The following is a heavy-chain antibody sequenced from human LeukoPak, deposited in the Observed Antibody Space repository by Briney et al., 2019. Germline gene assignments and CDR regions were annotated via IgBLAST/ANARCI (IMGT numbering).Heavy chain of an antibody. CDR2: ISYDGSRK. D-gene: IGHD5-18*01. V-gene: IGHV3-30*02. J-gene: IGHJ4*02. CDR1: GFTFSNFA. Sequence: PGGSLRLSCATSGFTFSNFAMHWVRLAPGKGLHWVSFISYDGSRKYYADSVKGRFTISRDSSNSTVYLDMNRLGPGGPAVYFCAREHSYGYAYSFDFWGRGNLVTVSS. CDR3: AREHSYGYAYSFDF.